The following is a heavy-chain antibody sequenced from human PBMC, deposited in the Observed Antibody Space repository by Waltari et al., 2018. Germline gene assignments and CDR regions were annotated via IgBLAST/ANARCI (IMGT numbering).Heavy chain of an antibody. CDR1: GYTFTGYY. J-gene: IGHJ6*03. Sequence: QVQLVQSGAAVKKPGASVQVSCKASGYTFTGYYIHWVRQAPGQGLEWMGWISPNSGDTNYAQKFQGRVTMTRDTSTTTAYMELSRLTSDDTAVFYCARGDFRLSYYYMDVWGKGTTVTVSS. D-gene: IGHD3-3*01. CDR3: ARGDFRLSYYYMDV. V-gene: IGHV1-2*02. CDR2: ISPNSGDT.